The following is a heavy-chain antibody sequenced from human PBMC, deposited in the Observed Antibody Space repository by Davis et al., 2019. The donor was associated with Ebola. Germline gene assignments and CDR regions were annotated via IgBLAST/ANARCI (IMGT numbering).Heavy chain of an antibody. CDR3: ARGTSGAEH. J-gene: IGHJ4*02. CDR1: GGSIGSYY. V-gene: IGHV4-59*01. Sequence: MPSETLSLTCTISGGSIGSYYWGWIRQPPGKGLEWIGYIYFIGNTNYNPSLKSRVTMSVDTSKNQFSLKLRSVTAADTAVYYCARGTSGAEHWGQGTLATVSS. CDR2: IYFIGNT. D-gene: IGHD7-27*01.